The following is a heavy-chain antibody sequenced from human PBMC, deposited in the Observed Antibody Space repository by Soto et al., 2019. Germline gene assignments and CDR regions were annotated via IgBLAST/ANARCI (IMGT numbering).Heavy chain of an antibody. J-gene: IGHJ3*02. Sequence: QVQLVESGGGLVKPGGSLRLSCTASGFTFSDYSMNWIRQAPGKGLEWLSYITTSGHSKYYTDSVEGRFTISRDNAKNSMYLQMNSLRGEDTAIYYCARGLEGYSPGGFDIWGQGTMVTVSS. D-gene: IGHD2-8*02. CDR1: GFTFSDYS. V-gene: IGHV3-11*01. CDR3: ARGLEGYSPGGFDI. CDR2: ITTSGHSK.